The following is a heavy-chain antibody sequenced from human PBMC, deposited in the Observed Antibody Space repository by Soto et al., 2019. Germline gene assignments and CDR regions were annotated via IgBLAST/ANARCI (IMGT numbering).Heavy chain of an antibody. CDR3: AREFVVTAKCLDP. CDR2: IIPIYETV. V-gene: IGHV1-69*01. D-gene: IGHD2-21*02. J-gene: IGHJ5*02. CDR1: EGTFSSYG. Sequence: QVSLVQSGAEVKKAGSSVKVSFKASEGTFSSYGISWVRQAPGQGLEWMGGIIPIYETVTYAQRFKGRLTSSADESTSTAYMDLSSRRPDDTAVYYCAREFVVTAKCLDPWGQGTLVTVSS.